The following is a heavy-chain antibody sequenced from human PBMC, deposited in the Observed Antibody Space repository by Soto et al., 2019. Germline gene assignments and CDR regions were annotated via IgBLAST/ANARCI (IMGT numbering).Heavy chain of an antibody. V-gene: IGHV5-51*01. J-gene: IGHJ4*02. D-gene: IGHD6-13*01. CDR1: GCSFSSSW. CDR3: ARHAGNSWKGDYFDY. Sequence: PGESLKISCQASGCSFSSSWIGWVRQMPGKGLEWMGIIDPNDSQTIYSPSFQGQVTISADKSIDTAYLQWSSLKTSDTAMYYCARHAGNSWKGDYFDYWGQGXLVTVSS. CDR2: IDPNDSQT.